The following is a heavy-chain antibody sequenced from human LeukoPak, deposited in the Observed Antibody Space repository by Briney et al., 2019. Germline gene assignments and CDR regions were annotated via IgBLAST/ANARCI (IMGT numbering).Heavy chain of an antibody. CDR2: IYHSGST. D-gene: IGHD4-23*01. CDR3: ARVETTVVTG. Sequence: SETLSLTCAVSGGSISSGGYSWRWIRQPPGKGLEWIGYIYHSGSTYYNPSLKSRVTISVDRSKNQFSLKLSSVTAADTAVYYCARVETTVVTGWGQGTLVTVFS. V-gene: IGHV4-30-2*01. J-gene: IGHJ4*02. CDR1: GGSISSGGYS.